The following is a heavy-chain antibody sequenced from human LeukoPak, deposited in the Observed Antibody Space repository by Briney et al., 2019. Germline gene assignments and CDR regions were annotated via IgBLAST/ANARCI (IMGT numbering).Heavy chain of an antibody. CDR1: GGSISGYY. V-gene: IGHV4-59*01. J-gene: IGHJ6*02. D-gene: IGHD3-3*01. CDR2: IYDSGST. Sequence: SETLSLTCAVSGGSISGYYWSWIRQPLGKGLEWIGYIYDSGSTNYNPSLKSRVTISVDTSKNQFSLKLNSVTAADTAVYYCARVGGTNFYYYGLDVWGQGTTVTVSS. CDR3: ARVGGTNFYYYGLDV.